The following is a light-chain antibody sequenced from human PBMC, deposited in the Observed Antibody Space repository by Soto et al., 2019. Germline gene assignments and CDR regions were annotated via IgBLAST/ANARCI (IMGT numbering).Light chain of an antibody. Sequence: EIAMTQSPGTLSVSPGERATLSCRASQSVSSNLAWYQQKPGQAPRLLIYGASTRATGIPARFSGSGSETEFTLTISSLQSEDFAVYYCQQFYNWPRTFGQGTKV. J-gene: IGKJ1*01. CDR2: GAS. CDR3: QQFYNWPRT. CDR1: QSVSSN. V-gene: IGKV3-15*01.